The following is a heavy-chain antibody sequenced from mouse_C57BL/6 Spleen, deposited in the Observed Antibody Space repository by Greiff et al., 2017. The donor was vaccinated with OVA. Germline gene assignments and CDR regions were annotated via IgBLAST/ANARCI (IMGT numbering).Heavy chain of an antibody. Sequence: VQLQQPGAELVRPGSSVKLSCKASGYTFTSYWMDWVKQRPGQGLEWIGNIYPSDSETHYNQKFKDKATLTVDKSSSTAYMQLSSLTSEDSAVDYCARRDGYDYTWFAYWGQGTLVTVSA. CDR2: IYPSDSET. V-gene: IGHV1-61*01. CDR3: ARRDGYDYTWFAY. J-gene: IGHJ3*01. D-gene: IGHD2-4*01. CDR1: GYTFTSYW.